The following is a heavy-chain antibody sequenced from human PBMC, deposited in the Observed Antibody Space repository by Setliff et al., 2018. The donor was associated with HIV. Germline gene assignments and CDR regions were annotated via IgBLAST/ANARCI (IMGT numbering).Heavy chain of an antibody. CDR3: ARDQADVYNYLLSGAFDF. D-gene: IGHD3-10*01. CDR1: GASISSGNYY. CDR2: IYTSGST. V-gene: IGHV4-61*02. Sequence: SETLSLTCTVSGASISSGNYYWSWSRQPAGKGLEWIGRIYTSGSTNYNPSLKSRVTISLDTSKNQFSLKLSSVTAADTAVYYCARDQADVYNYLLSGAFDFWGQGAMVTVSS. J-gene: IGHJ3*01.